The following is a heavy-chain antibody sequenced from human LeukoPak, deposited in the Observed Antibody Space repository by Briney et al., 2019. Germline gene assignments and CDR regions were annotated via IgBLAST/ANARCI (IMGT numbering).Heavy chain of an antibody. CDR3: ARSLGTTASPYYYGMDV. D-gene: IGHD1-1*01. V-gene: IGHV4-31*03. CDR2: IYYSGST. J-gene: IGHJ6*02. CDR1: GGSISSGGYY. Sequence: PSETLSLTCTVSGGSISSGGYYWSWIRQHPGKGLEWIGYIYYSGSTYYNPSLKSRVTISVDTSKNQFPLKLSSVTAADTAVYYCARSLGTTASPYYYGMDVWGQGTTVTVSS.